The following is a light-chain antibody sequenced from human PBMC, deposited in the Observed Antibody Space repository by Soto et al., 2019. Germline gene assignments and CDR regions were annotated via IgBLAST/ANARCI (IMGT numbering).Light chain of an antibody. V-gene: IGLV2-11*01. CDR3: CSYAGSYTLYV. CDR2: DVS. Sequence: QSVLTQPRSGSRSPGQSVTISCTATSSDVGDYDFVSWYQQHPAKAPKLMIYDVSKRPSGVPDRFSGSRSGNTASLTISGLQTEDEADYYCCSYAGSYTLYVFGTGTKVTVL. J-gene: IGLJ1*01. CDR1: SSDVGDYDF.